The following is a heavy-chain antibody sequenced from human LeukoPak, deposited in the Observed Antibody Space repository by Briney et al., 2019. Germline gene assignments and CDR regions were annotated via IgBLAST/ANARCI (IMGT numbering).Heavy chain of an antibody. Sequence: PGGSLRLSCAASGFTFSTYAMSWVRQAPGKGLEWVSGISSGGGSTFYADSMKGRFTISRDNSKNTVYLQMISLRAEDTAVYHCAKEAGNGWSYFDYWGQGTLVTVSS. V-gene: IGHV3-23*01. CDR1: GFTFSTYA. J-gene: IGHJ4*02. D-gene: IGHD6-19*01. CDR2: ISSGGGST. CDR3: AKEAGNGWSYFDY.